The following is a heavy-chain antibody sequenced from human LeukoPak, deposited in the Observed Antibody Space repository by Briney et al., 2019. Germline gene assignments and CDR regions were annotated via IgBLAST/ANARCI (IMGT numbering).Heavy chain of an antibody. CDR3: ATTPGSYPLDY. CDR1: GYTFTGYY. V-gene: IGHV1-24*01. Sequence: ASVTVSCTASGYTFTGYYMHWVRQAPGKGLEWMGGFDPEDGETIYAQKFQGRVTMTEDTSTDTAYMELSSLRSEDTAVYYCATTPGSYPLDYWGQGTLVTVSS. J-gene: IGHJ4*02. CDR2: FDPEDGET. D-gene: IGHD1-26*01.